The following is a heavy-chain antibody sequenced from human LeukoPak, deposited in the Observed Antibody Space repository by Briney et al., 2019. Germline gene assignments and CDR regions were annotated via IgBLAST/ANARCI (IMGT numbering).Heavy chain of an antibody. V-gene: IGHV3-30*15. D-gene: IGHD6-13*01. CDR3: ARADTSSSWSYFDF. Sequence: GGSLRLSCTASGFIFSRYAVHWVRQAPGKGLECVALLTYDGNNQYYADSVKGRFTISRDNSKSTLFLQMSSLGPEDTAVYYCARADTSSSWSYFDFWGQGTLVTVSS. J-gene: IGHJ4*02. CDR2: LTYDGNNQ. CDR1: GFIFSRYA.